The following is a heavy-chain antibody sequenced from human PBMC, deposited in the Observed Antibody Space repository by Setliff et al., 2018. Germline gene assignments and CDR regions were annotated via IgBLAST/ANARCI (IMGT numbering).Heavy chain of an antibody. CDR2: IYYSGST. CDR1: GGSISSGSYY. J-gene: IGHJ6*02. V-gene: IGHV4-39*07. CDR3: AYDYVWGSYRLQHYGMDV. Sequence: NPSETLSLTCTVSGGSISSGSYYWSWIRQPAGKGLEWIGSIYYSGSTYYNPSLKSRVTISVDTSKNQFSLKLSSVTAADTAVYYCAYDYVWGSYRLQHYGMDVWGQGTTVTVSS. D-gene: IGHD3-16*02.